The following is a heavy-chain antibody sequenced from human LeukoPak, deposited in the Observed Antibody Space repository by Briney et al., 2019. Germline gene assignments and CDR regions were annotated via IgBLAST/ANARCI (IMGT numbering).Heavy chain of an antibody. CDR1: GGSVSSGSYY. CDR3: ARVAYGDYGTFFDY. Sequence: SETLSLTRTVSGGSVSSGSYYWSWIRQPPGKGLEWIGYIYYSGSTNYNPSLKSRVTISVDTSKNQFSLKLSSVTAADTTVYYCARVAYGDYGTFFDYWGQGTLVTVSS. J-gene: IGHJ4*02. V-gene: IGHV4-61*01. CDR2: IYYSGST. D-gene: IGHD4-17*01.